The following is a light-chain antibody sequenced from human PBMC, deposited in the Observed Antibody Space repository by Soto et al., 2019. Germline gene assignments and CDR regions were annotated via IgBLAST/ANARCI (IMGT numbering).Light chain of an antibody. V-gene: IGKV3-11*01. CDR3: QQRRNWPPSIT. J-gene: IGKJ5*01. Sequence: EIVLTPSPAPLSLSPGERAPPSCRPSQSVSSFLAWYQQKPGQAPRLLIYDASNRATGIPARFSGSGSGTDFTLTISSLEPEDFAVYYCQQRRNWPPSITFGQGTRLEIK. CDR1: QSVSSF. CDR2: DAS.